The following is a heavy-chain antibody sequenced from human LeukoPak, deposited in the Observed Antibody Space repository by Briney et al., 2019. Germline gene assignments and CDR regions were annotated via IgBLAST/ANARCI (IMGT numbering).Heavy chain of an antibody. V-gene: IGHV3-23*01. CDR3: AKAYDYSGYSNFDY. D-gene: IGHD3-22*01. Sequence: PGGSLRPSCAASGFTFSTYAMTWVRQAPGKGLEWVSGIRGTGDSTYYADSVKGRFTISRDNSKNTLYLQMNSLRAEDTAVYYCAKAYDYSGYSNFDYWGQGTLVTVSS. CDR2: IRGTGDST. CDR1: GFTFSTYA. J-gene: IGHJ4*02.